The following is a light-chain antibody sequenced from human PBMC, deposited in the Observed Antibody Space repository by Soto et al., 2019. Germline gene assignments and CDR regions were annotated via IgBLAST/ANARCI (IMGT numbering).Light chain of an antibody. V-gene: IGLV1-40*01. CDR3: QTYDSSLSGLYV. CDR2: GNT. J-gene: IGLJ1*01. Sequence: QSVLTQPPSISGAPGQRVTISCTGSSSNIGAGSDVHWYHQLPGTAPKLLIYGNTNRPSGVPDRFSGSKSGTSASLAIAGLQTXDEGDYYCQTYDSSLSGLYVFGTGTKVTV. CDR1: SSNIGAGSD.